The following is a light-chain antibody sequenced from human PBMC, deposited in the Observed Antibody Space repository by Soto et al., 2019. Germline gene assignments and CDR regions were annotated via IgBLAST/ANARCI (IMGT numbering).Light chain of an antibody. V-gene: IGLV6-57*01. J-gene: IGLJ2*01. CDR2: EDN. CDR3: QSYDSSTVV. Sequence: NFMLTQPHSVSASPGKTVTISCTRSSGSIASNYVQWYQQRPGSSPTTVIYEDNQRPSGVPDRFSGSIDSSSNSASLTISGLKTEDEADYYCQSYDSSTVVFGGGTKVTVL. CDR1: SGSIASNY.